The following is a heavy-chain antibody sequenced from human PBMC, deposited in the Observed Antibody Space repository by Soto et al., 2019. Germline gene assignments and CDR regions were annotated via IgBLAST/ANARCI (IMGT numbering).Heavy chain of an antibody. CDR1: GFTFSTYS. CDR3: ARTHSRGWNTFDN. V-gene: IGHV3-30*04. CDR2: ISFDGGSR. Sequence: QVQLLESGGGVVQPGRSLRLSCAASGFTFSTYSMHWVRQAPGKELEWVALISFDGGSRYYPDSVEGRFTISRDNSQNTLYLEMNSLRVEDTAVYYCARTHSRGWNTFDNWGPGTLVTVSS. D-gene: IGHD6-19*01. J-gene: IGHJ4*02.